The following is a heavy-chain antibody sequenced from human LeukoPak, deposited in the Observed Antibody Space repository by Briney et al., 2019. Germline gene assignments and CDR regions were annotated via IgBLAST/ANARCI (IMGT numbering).Heavy chain of an antibody. D-gene: IGHD6-13*01. CDR3: ARGYSIAAAGFSDY. Sequence: SETLSLTCTVSGGSISSYYWNWIRQPPGKGLEWIGFIYYTGSTDYNPSLKSRVTISVDTSKNQFSLKLSSVTAADTAVYYCARGYSIAAAGFSDYWGQGTLVTVSS. J-gene: IGHJ4*02. V-gene: IGHV4-59*01. CDR2: IYYTGST. CDR1: GGSISSYY.